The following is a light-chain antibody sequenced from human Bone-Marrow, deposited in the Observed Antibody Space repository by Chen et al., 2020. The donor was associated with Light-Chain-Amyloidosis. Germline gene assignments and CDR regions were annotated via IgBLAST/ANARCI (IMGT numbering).Light chain of an antibody. CDR3: SSYTITNTLV. CDR2: EVT. V-gene: IGLV2-14*01. Sequence: QSALTQPASVSGSPGQSITISCTGTSSDVGGDNHVSWYQQHPDKAPKLMIYEVTNRPSWVPYLFSGSKSDNTASLTISGLQTEDEADYFCSSYTITNTLVFGSGTRVTVL. CDR1: SSDVGGDNH. J-gene: IGLJ1*01.